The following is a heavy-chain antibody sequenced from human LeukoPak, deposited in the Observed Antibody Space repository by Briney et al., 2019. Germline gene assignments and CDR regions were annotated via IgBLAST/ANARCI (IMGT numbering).Heavy chain of an antibody. Sequence: GGSLRLSCAASGFTFSSYEMKWVRQAPGKGLEWASYISSSGSTIYYADSVKGRFTISRDNAKDSLYLQTNSLRAEDTAVYYCARELSYGEGDAFDIWRQGTMVTVSS. CDR3: ARELSYGEGDAFDI. V-gene: IGHV3-48*03. CDR2: ISSSGSTI. J-gene: IGHJ3*02. D-gene: IGHD3-10*01. CDR1: GFTFSSYE.